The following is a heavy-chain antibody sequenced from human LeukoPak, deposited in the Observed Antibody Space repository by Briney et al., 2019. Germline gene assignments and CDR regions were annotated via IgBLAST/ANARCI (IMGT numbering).Heavy chain of an antibody. Sequence: GASVKVSCKASGYTFTGYYMHWVRQAPGQGLEWMGWINPNSGGTNYAQKFQGRVTMTEDTSTDTAYMELSSLRSEDTAVYYCATRGIAYGYNWFDPWGQGTLVTVSS. V-gene: IGHV1-2*02. J-gene: IGHJ5*02. D-gene: IGHD6-13*01. CDR1: GYTFTGYY. CDR2: INPNSGGT. CDR3: ATRGIAYGYNWFDP.